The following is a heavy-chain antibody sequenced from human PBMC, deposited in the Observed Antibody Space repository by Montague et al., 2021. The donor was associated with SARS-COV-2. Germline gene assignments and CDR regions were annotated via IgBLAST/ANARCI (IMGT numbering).Heavy chain of an antibody. J-gene: IGHJ6*02. Sequence: SETLSLTCAVYGGSFSGYYWSWIRQPQGKGLEWMGEINHSGSTNYNSYLKSRVTISVDTYKNQLSLKLSSVTAADTAVYYCARVRAVPAAMRIFSLGRSYYGMDVWGQGTTVTVSS. D-gene: IGHD2-2*01. CDR2: INHSGST. V-gene: IGHV4-34*01. CDR3: ARVRAVPAAMRIFSLGRSYYGMDV. CDR1: GGSFSGYY.